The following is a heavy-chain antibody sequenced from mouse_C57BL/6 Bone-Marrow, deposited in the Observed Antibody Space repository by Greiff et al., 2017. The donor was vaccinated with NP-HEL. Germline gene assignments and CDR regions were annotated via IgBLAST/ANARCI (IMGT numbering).Heavy chain of an antibody. Sequence: QVQLQQPGAELVMPGASVKLSCKASGYTFTSYWMPWVKQRPGQGLEWIGEIDPSDSYTNYNQKFKGKSTLTVDKSSSTAYMQLSSLTSEDSAVYYCAREGNYYGSSNWYFDVWGTGTTVTVSS. CDR1: GYTFTSYW. CDR2: IDPSDSYT. D-gene: IGHD1-1*01. V-gene: IGHV1-69*01. CDR3: AREGNYYGSSNWYFDV. J-gene: IGHJ1*03.